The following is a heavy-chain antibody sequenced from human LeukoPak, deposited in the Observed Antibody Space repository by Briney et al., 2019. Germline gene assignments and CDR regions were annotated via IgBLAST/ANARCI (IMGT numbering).Heavy chain of an antibody. CDR3: AGGDSTHYYYYYYMDV. J-gene: IGHJ6*03. D-gene: IGHD2/OR15-2a*01. V-gene: IGHV4-38-2*02. Sequence: SETLSLTCTVSGYSISSGYYWGWIRQPPGKGLEWIGSIYYSGSTYYNPSLKSRVTISLDTSKNQFSLKLSSVTAADTAVYYCAGGDSTHYYYYYYMDVWGKGTTVTVSS. CDR2: IYYSGST. CDR1: GYSISSGYY.